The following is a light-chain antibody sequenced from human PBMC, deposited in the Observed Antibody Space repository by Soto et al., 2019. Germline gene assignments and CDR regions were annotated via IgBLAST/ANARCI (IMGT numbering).Light chain of an antibody. V-gene: IGKV1-13*02. CDR2: DAS. Sequence: AIQLTQSPSSLSASVGDRVTITCRASQGISSALAWYQQKPGKAPKLLIYDASSLESGVPSRFSGIGSGTDFTLTISILQPEDVASYYCKQFNSYSLTFGGGTKVEIK. CDR3: KQFNSYSLT. CDR1: QGISSA. J-gene: IGKJ4*01.